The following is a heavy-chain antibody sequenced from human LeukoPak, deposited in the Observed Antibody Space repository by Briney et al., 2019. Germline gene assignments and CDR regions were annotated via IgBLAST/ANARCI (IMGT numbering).Heavy chain of an antibody. J-gene: IGHJ6*03. V-gene: IGHV4-31*03. CDR3: ARKNDYGDSYYMDV. Sequence: SETLSLTCTVSGGSISSGSYYWGWIRQHPGKGLVWIGYIHNTGKTDYNPSLKSRIIISLDTSKNRFSLRLSSVTAADTALYYCARKNDYGDSYYMDVWGKGTTVTVSS. CDR2: IHNTGKT. D-gene: IGHD4-17*01. CDR1: GGSISSGSYY.